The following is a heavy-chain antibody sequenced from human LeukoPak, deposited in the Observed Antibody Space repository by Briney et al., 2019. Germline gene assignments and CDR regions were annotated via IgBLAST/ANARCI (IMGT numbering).Heavy chain of an antibody. D-gene: IGHD6-6*01. CDR3: ARLADGDSSSSSYYYYGMDV. J-gene: IGHJ6*02. CDR1: GYSFTSNW. Sequence: GESLKISCKGSGYSFTSNWIGWVRQLPGKGLEWMGIIYPGDSDTRYSPSFQGQVTISADKSISTAYLQWSSLKASDTAMYYCARLADGDSSSSSYYYYGMDVWGQGTTVTVSS. CDR2: IYPGDSDT. V-gene: IGHV5-51*01.